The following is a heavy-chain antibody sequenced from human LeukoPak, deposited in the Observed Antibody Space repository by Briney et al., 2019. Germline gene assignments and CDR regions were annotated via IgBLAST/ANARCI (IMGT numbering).Heavy chain of an antibody. CDR3: ARDHYSSSSFYYYYYMDV. CDR1: GFTVGSNY. J-gene: IGHJ6*03. Sequence: PGGSLRLSCAASGFTVGSNYMSWVRQAPGKGLEWVSVIYSGGSTYYADSVKGRFTISRDNSKNTLYLQMNSLRAEDTAVYYCARDHYSSSSFYYYYYMDVWGKGTTVTVSS. D-gene: IGHD6-6*01. V-gene: IGHV3-53*01. CDR2: IYSGGST.